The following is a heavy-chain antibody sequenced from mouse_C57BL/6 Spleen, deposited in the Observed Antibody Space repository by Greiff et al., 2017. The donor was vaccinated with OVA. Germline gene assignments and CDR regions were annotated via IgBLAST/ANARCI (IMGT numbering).Heavy chain of an antibody. D-gene: IGHD3-2*02. CDR2: IWRGGST. Sequence: QVHVKQSGPGLVQPSQSLSITCTVSGFSLTSYGVHWVRQSPGKGLEWLGVIWRGGSTDYNAAFMSRLSITKDNSKSQVFFKMNSLQADDTAIYYCAKGDSSGPYYAMDYWGQGTSVTVSS. J-gene: IGHJ4*01. V-gene: IGHV2-5*01. CDR3: AKGDSSGPYYAMDY. CDR1: GFSLTSYG.